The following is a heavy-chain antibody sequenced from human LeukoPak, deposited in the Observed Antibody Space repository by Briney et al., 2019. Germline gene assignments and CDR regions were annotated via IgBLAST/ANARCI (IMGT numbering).Heavy chain of an antibody. CDR1: GYTFTSYY. Sequence: GASVKVSCKASGYTFTSYYMHWVRQAPGQGLEWMGIINPSGGSTSYAQKFQGRVTMTRDMSTSTVYMELSSLRSEDTAVCYCARELRGRGATPHDAFDIWGQGTMVTVSS. CDR2: INPSGGST. CDR3: ARELRGRGATPHDAFDI. V-gene: IGHV1-46*01. J-gene: IGHJ3*02. D-gene: IGHD1-26*01.